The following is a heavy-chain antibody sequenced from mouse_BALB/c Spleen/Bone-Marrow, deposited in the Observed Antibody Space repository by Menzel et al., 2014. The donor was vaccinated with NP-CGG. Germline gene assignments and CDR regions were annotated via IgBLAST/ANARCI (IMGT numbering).Heavy chain of an antibody. D-gene: IGHD2-14*01. CDR2: ISTYNGNT. J-gene: IGHJ4*01. V-gene: IGHV1-67*01. CDR3: AREVRAPWYAMDY. Sequence: VQLVESGPEVVRPGVSVKISCKGSGYTFTDYAMHWVKQSHAKSLEWIGVISTYNGNTNYNQKFKGKATMTVDKSSSTAYMELARLTSEDSAIYCCAREVRAPWYAMDYWGQGTSVTVSS. CDR1: GYTFTDYA.